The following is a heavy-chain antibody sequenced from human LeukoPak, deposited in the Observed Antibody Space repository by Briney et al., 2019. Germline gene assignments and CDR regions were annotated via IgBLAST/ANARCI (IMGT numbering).Heavy chain of an antibody. V-gene: IGHV4-31*03. CDR2: IYYSGST. J-gene: IGHJ4*02. CDR1: GDSISSGGYY. D-gene: IGHD4-11*01. Sequence: SQTLSLTCTVSGDSISSGGYYWSWIRQHPGKGLEWIGYIYYSGSTYYNPSLKSRVTISVDTSKNQFSLKLSSVTAADTAVYYCARAPYSNYGIDYWGQGTLVTVSS. CDR3: ARAPYSNYGIDY.